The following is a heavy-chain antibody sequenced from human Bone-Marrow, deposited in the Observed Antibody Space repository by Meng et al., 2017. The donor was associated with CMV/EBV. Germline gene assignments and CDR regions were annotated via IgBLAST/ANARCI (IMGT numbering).Heavy chain of an antibody. CDR2: IYHSGST. CDR3: ASYRSYEPPTDY. CDR1: GGSISSYY. D-gene: IGHD5-12*01. J-gene: IGHJ4*02. Sequence: SETLSLTCTVSGGSISSYYWSWVRQPPGKGLEWIGEIYHSGSTNYNPSLKSRVTISVDKSKNQFSLKLSSVTAADTAVYYCASYRSYEPPTDYWGQGTLVTVSS. V-gene: IGHV4-4*02.